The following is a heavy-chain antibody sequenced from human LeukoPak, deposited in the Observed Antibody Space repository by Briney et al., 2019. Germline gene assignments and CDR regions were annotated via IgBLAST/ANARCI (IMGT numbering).Heavy chain of an antibody. V-gene: IGHV1-2*06. CDR1: GYTFTGYY. CDR2: INPNSGGT. CDR3: ARVTVPAAIGGYYYHMDV. J-gene: IGHJ6*03. Sequence: ASVKVSCKACGYTFTGYYMHCVRQDPGQGLEWMGRINPNSGGTNYAQKFQGRVTMTRDTSISTAYMELSRLRSDDTAVYYCARVTVPAAIGGYYYHMDVWGKGTTVTISS. D-gene: IGHD2-2*02.